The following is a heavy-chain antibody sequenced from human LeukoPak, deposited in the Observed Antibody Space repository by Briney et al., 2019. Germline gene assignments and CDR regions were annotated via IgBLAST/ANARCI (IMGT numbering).Heavy chain of an antibody. Sequence: GGSLRLPCAASGFTFSDYYMSWIRQAPGKGLEWVSYISSSSSYTNYADSVKGRFTISRDNAKNSLYLQMNSLRAEDTAVYYCAREISAPPLEQENWFDPWGQGTLVTVSS. CDR3: AREISAPPLEQENWFDP. J-gene: IGHJ5*02. V-gene: IGHV3-11*06. CDR1: GFTFSDYY. CDR2: ISSSSSYT. D-gene: IGHD1/OR15-1a*01.